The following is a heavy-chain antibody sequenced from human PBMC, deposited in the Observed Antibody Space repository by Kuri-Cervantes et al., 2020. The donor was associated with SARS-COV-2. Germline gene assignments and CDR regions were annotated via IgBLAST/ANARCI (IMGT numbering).Heavy chain of an antibody. Sequence: SETLSLTCTVSGGSISGYYWSWIRQPPGKGLEWIGEINHSGSTNYNPSLKSRVTVSVDTSKNQFSLKLSSVTAADTAVYYCARRSVVVVAATGWGMDVWGQGTTVTVSS. CDR2: INHSGST. D-gene: IGHD2-15*01. V-gene: IGHV4-34*01. CDR1: GGSISGYY. CDR3: ARRSVVVVAATGWGMDV. J-gene: IGHJ6*02.